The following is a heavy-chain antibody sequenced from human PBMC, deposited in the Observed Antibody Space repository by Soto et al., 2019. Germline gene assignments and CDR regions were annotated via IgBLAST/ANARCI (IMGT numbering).Heavy chain of an antibody. V-gene: IGHV3-23*01. D-gene: IGHD6-6*01. J-gene: IGHJ4*02. CDR2: ISGSGGDT. CDR3: AKGGRSSSGLDFDY. Sequence: EVQLLESGGGLVQPGGSLRLSCAASGFTFSSYAMNWFRQAPGKGLEWVSTISGSGGDTYYADSVKGRFTISRDNSKYTLSLQMDSLRADDTAVYYCAKGGRSSSGLDFDYWGQGTLVTVSS. CDR1: GFTFSSYA.